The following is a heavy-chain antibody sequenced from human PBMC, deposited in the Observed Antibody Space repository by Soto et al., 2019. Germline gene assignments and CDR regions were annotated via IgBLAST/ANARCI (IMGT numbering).Heavy chain of an antibody. CDR3: ARARITMVRGVTKFDY. CDR2: INHSGST. J-gene: IGHJ4*02. CDR1: GGSFSGYY. Sequence: SETLSLTCAVYGGSFSGYYWSWIRQPPGKGLEWIGEINHSGSTNYNPSLKSRVTISVDTSKNQFSLKLSSVTAADTAVYYCARARITMVRGVTKFDYWGQGTLVTVSS. V-gene: IGHV4-34*01. D-gene: IGHD3-10*01.